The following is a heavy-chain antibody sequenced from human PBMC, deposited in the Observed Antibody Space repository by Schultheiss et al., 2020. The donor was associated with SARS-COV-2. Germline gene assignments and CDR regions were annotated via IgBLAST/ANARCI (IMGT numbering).Heavy chain of an antibody. J-gene: IGHJ6*03. Sequence: SETLSPTCAISGDSVSSNSAAWNWIRQSPSRGLEWLGRTYYRSKWYNDYAVSVKSRITINPDTSKNQFSLQLNSVTPEDTAVYYCVSDLIAVEPSGRQNYNMDVWGKGTTVTVSS. CDR1: GDSVSSNSAA. CDR3: VSDLIAVEPSGRQNYNMDV. D-gene: IGHD2-2*01. CDR2: TYYRSKWYN. V-gene: IGHV6-1*01.